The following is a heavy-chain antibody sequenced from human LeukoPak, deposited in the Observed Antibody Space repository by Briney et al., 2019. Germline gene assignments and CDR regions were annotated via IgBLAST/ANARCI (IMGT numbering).Heavy chain of an antibody. Sequence: SETLSLTCAVYGGSFSGYYWSWIRQPPGKGLEWIGEINHSGSTNYNPSLKSQVTISVDTSKNQFSLKLSSVTAADTAVYYCARVYKSWPVPQRHAFDIWGQGTMVTVSS. CDR1: GGSFSGYY. V-gene: IGHV4-34*01. D-gene: IGHD3-10*01. J-gene: IGHJ3*02. CDR2: INHSGST. CDR3: ARVYKSWPVPQRHAFDI.